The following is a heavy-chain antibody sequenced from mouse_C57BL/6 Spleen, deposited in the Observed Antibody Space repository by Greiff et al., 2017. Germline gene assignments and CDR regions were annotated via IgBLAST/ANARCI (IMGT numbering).Heavy chain of an antibody. Sequence: EVKLVESGPGLVKPSQSLSLTCSVTGYSITSGYYWNWIRQFPGNKLEWMGYISYDGSNNYNPSLKNRISITRDTSKNQFFLKLNSVTTEDTATYYCARVRSTMITSFDYWGQGTTLTVSS. CDR3: ARVRSTMITSFDY. D-gene: IGHD2-4*01. V-gene: IGHV3-6*01. J-gene: IGHJ2*01. CDR2: ISYDGSN. CDR1: GYSITSGYY.